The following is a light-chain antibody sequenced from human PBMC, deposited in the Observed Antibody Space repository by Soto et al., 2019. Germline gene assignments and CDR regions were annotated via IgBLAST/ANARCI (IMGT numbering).Light chain of an antibody. CDR2: DAS. V-gene: IGKV1-5*01. J-gene: IGKJ2*01. CDR3: QQYSSHSRT. Sequence: DIQMTQSPSTLSATVGDSVTITCRASQSIGRWLAWYQQKPGKAPNLLIYDASRLESEGPSRFSGSGSETEFTLTISGLQPDDFATYYCQQYSSHSRTFGQGTKLEIK. CDR1: QSIGRW.